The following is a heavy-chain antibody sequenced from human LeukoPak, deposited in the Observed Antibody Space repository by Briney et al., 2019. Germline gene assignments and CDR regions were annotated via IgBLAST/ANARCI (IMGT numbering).Heavy chain of an antibody. V-gene: IGHV1-46*01. J-gene: IGHJ6*03. Sequence: ASVKVSCKASAYTFTSYYMNWVRQAPEQGLEWMGIINPSGGSTSYAQKFQGRVTMTRDMSTSTVYMELSSLRSEDTAVYYCAREQITMVRGAPPYYMDVWGKGTTVTVSS. CDR3: AREQITMVRGAPPYYMDV. CDR1: AYTFTSYY. CDR2: INPSGGST. D-gene: IGHD3-10*01.